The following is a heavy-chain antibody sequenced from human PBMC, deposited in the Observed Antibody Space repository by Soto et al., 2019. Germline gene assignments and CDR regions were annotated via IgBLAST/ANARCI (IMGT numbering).Heavy chain of an antibody. CDR2: IYYSGST. D-gene: IGHD5-18*01. Sequence: SETLSLTCTVSGYSISSGYYWGWLRQPPGKGLEWIGYIYYSGSTNYNPSLKSRVTISVDTSKNQFSLKLSSVTAADTAVYYCARWIQLWYPKRNWFDPWGQGTLVTVSS. J-gene: IGHJ5*02. CDR1: GYSISSGYY. CDR3: ARWIQLWYPKRNWFDP. V-gene: IGHV4-38-2*02.